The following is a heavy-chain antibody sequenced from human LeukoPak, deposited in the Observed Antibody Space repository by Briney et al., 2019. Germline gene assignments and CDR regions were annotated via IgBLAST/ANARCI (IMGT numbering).Heavy chain of an antibody. Sequence: GGSLRLSCAASELNFENHWMHWVRHVPGKGLEWVSRTHAGGSSTSYADSVRGRFSIARDNGKSTLYLQMNSLRVEDTAVYYCARGPRIGGGAYVGDYWGHGTLVTVSS. CDR1: ELNFENHW. J-gene: IGHJ4*01. D-gene: IGHD4-23*01. CDR3: ARGPRIGGGAYVGDY. CDR2: THAGGSST. V-gene: IGHV3-74*01.